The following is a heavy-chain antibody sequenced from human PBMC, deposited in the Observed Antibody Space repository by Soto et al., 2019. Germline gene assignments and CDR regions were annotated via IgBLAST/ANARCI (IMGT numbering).Heavy chain of an antibody. J-gene: IGHJ6*02. CDR2: IYLGDSDT. Sequence: GESLKISCKGSVYTFLTYWIGWVRQRPGKGLEWMGIIYLGDSDTRYSPSFEGQVTLSADRSTSTVFLEWSFLKTSDTAMYFCALTGGFAPVYGFDVWGQGTSVTVSS. CDR3: ALTGGFAPVYGFDV. CDR1: VYTFLTYW. V-gene: IGHV5-51*01. D-gene: IGHD3-16*01.